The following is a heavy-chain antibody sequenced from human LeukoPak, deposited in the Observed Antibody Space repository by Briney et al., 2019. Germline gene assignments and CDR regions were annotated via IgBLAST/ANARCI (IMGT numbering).Heavy chain of an antibody. CDR1: GYTFISYS. Sequence: ASVKVSCKASGYTFISYSMNWVRQAPGQGLEWMGWINTNTGNPTYAQGFTGRFVFSLDTSVSTAYLQISSLKAEDTAVYYCARAGGSYPHSWFDPWGQGTLVTVSS. CDR2: INTNTGNP. J-gene: IGHJ5*02. V-gene: IGHV7-4-1*02. D-gene: IGHD1-26*01. CDR3: ARAGGSYPHSWFDP.